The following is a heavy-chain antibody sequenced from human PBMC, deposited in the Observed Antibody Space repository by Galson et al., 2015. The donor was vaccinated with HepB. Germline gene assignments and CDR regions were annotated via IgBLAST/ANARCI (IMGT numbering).Heavy chain of an antibody. CDR2: IKSKTDGETT. Sequence: SLRLSCAASGFPFNNAWMTWVRQAPGMGLEWVGRIKSKTDGETTDYAAPVKGRFTISRDDSKNRLYLQMNNLKTEDTAVYYCTTDVYYSTYWSWLDPWGQGTLVTLSS. J-gene: IGHJ5*02. CDR3: TTDVYYSTYWSWLDP. V-gene: IGHV3-15*01. CDR1: GFPFNNAW. D-gene: IGHD2-8*02.